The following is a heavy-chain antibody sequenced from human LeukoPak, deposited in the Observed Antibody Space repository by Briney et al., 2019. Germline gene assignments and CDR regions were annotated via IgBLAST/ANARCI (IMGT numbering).Heavy chain of an antibody. J-gene: IGHJ4*02. CDR1: GFTFSSSA. V-gene: IGHV3-23*01. CDR3: AKDPPTYYYDSSGYWGHY. CDR2: MSRSGATT. D-gene: IGHD3-22*01. Sequence: GRSLRLSCSASGFTFSSSAMSWVRQAPGKGLEWVSAMSRSGATTYYADSVKGRFTISRDNSKNMLYLGMNSLRAEDTAVYYCAKDPPTYYYDSSGYWGHYWGQGTLVTVSS.